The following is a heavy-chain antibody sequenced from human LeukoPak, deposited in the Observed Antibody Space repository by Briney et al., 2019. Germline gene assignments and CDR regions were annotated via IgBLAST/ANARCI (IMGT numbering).Heavy chain of an antibody. CDR1: GYTFTSYY. D-gene: IGHD2-15*01. V-gene: IGHV1-46*01. J-gene: IGHJ4*02. Sequence: ASVKVSCKASGYTFTSYYMHWVRQAPGQGLEWMGIINPSGGSTSYAQKFQGRVTMTRDTSTSTVYMELSSLRSEDTAVHYCARVGLVVAAYDYWGQGTLVTVSS. CDR2: INPSGGST. CDR3: ARVGLVVAAYDY.